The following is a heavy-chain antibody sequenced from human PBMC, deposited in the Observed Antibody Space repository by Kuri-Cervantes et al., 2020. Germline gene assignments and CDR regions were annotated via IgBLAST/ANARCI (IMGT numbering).Heavy chain of an antibody. CDR2: MNPNSGNT. D-gene: IGHD3-10*01. CDR3: ASGWSGSGSYYPSPIGMDV. Sequence: ASVKVSCKASGYTFTSYDINWVRQATGQGLEWMGWMNPNSGNTGYAQKFQGRVTMTRDTSTSTVYMELSSLRSEDTAVYYCASGWSGSGSYYPSPIGMDVWGQGTTVTVSS. V-gene: IGHV1-8*01. J-gene: IGHJ6*02. CDR1: GYTFTSYD.